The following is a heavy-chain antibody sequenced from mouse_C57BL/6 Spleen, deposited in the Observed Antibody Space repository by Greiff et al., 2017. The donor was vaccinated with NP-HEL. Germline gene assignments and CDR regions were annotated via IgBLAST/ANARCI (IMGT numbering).Heavy chain of an antibody. CDR2: IYPGDGDT. J-gene: IGHJ4*01. CDR3: ARSPYSNYAMDY. CDR1: GYAFSSYW. D-gene: IGHD2-5*01. V-gene: IGHV1-80*01. Sequence: VQLQQSGAELVKPGASVKISCKASGYAFSSYWMNWVKQRPGKGLEWIGQIYPGDGDTNYNGKFKGKATLTADKSSSTAYMQLSSLTSEDSAVYFCARSPYSNYAMDYWGQGTSVTVSS.